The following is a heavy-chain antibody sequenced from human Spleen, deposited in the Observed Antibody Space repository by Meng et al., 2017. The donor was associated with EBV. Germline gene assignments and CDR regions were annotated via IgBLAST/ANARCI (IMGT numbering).Heavy chain of an antibody. Sequence: QVQLQQCGAGLLKPSETLSLTCAVHGGSLSVYYWSWIRQTPGKGLEWIGEINHSGSTNYNPSLKSRVTISVDTSKNQFSLKLSSVTAADTAVYYCAEGGYCSGGSCYFDYWGQGTLVTVSS. J-gene: IGHJ4*02. D-gene: IGHD2-15*01. CDR3: AEGGYCSGGSCYFDY. V-gene: IGHV4-34*01. CDR1: GGSLSVYY. CDR2: INHSGST.